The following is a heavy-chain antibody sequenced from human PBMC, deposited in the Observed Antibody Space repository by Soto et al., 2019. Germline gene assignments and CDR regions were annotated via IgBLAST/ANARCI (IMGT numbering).Heavy chain of an antibody. CDR2: MNPASGNT. Sequence: ALVKVSCKASGYSFTSYDINWVRQAPGQGFEWMGYMNPASGNTGSPQKFQGRVTLTRDTSINTAYMELSSLRSEDTAVYFCARFQLGGACNFWGQVTLVTVSS. CDR1: GYSFTSYD. D-gene: IGHD5-18*01. V-gene: IGHV1-8*01. CDR3: ARFQLGGACNF. J-gene: IGHJ4*02.